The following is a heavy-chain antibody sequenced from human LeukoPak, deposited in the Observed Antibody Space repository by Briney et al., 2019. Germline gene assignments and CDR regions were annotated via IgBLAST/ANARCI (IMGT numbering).Heavy chain of an antibody. Sequence: HPGGSLRLSCAASGFTFSSYAMHWVRQAPGKGLEWVAVISYDGSNKYYADSVKGRFTISRDNSKNTLYLQMNSLRAEDTAVYYCARDKEQQLPRGMDVWGQGTTVTVSS. CDR2: ISYDGSNK. CDR1: GFTFSSYA. V-gene: IGHV3-30-3*01. CDR3: ARDKEQQLPRGMDV. J-gene: IGHJ6*02. D-gene: IGHD6-13*01.